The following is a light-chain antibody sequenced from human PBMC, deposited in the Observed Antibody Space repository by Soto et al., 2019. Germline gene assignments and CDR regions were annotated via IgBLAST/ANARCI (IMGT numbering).Light chain of an antibody. V-gene: IGKV3-20*01. CDR3: QQYGGAPWT. CDR2: TTS. Sequence: EIVLTQSPGTLSLSPGERATLSCRASQYVTSNYLAWYPQKTGQAPRLLIYTTSSRATGVPERFSGSGSGTDFTVTISRLEPEDAAVYYWQQYGGAPWTFGEGTKVEIK. J-gene: IGKJ1*01. CDR1: QYVTSNY.